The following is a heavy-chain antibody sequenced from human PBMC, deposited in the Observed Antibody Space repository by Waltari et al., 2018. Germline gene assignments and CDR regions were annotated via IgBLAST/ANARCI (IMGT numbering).Heavy chain of an antibody. CDR1: GGSFSGYY. D-gene: IGHD2-15*01. Sequence: QVQLQQWGAGLLKPSETLSLTCAVYGGSFSGYYWSWIRQPPGKGLEWIGEINHSGSTNYNPSLKSRVTISVDTSKNQFSLKLSSVTAADTAVYYCASERFSGGNWFDPWGQGTLVTVSS. CDR3: ASERFSGGNWFDP. CDR2: INHSGST. J-gene: IGHJ5*02. V-gene: IGHV4-34*01.